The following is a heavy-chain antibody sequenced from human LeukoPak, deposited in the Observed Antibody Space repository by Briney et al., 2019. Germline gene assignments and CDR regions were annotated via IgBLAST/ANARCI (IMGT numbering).Heavy chain of an antibody. Sequence: ASVKVSCKASGGTFSSYAISWVRQAPGQGLEWMGRIIPILGIANYAQKFQGRVTITAAKSTSTAYMELSSLKTEDTAVYDCTTESVDFWSGSDIDYWRQGTLVTVRS. V-gene: IGHV1-69*04. CDR3: TTESVDFWSGSDIDY. D-gene: IGHD3-3*01. CDR2: IIPILGIA. CDR1: GGTFSSYA. J-gene: IGHJ4*02.